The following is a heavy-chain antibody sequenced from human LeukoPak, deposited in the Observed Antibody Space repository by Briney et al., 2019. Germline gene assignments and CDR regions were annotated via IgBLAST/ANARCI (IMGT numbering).Heavy chain of an antibody. CDR2: IWYDGSHQ. Sequence: GGSLRLSCAAYGFSFSTYGMHWVRQAPGKRLESVAVIWYDGSHQYYADSVKGRFTISRDMSNNTRYLQMNNLRVDDTALYYCARDLGLRYGSGAYRFDPWGQGTQVIVSS. J-gene: IGHJ5*02. D-gene: IGHD3-10*01. CDR3: ARDLGLRYGSGAYRFDP. CDR1: GFSFSTYG. V-gene: IGHV3-33*08.